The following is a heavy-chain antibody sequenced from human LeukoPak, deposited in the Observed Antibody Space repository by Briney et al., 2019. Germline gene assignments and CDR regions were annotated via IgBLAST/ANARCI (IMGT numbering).Heavy chain of an antibody. V-gene: IGHV6-1*01. CDR1: GDSVSSNSAA. J-gene: IGHJ5*02. CDR3: AKLGDSST. Sequence: SQALSLTCAISGDSVSSNSAAWSWIRQSPSRGLEWLGRTYYRSKWYNDYAVSVKSRIIINPDTSKNKFSLQLNSVTPEDTAVYYCAKLGDSSTWGQGTLVTVSS. CDR2: TYYRSKWYN. D-gene: IGHD6-19*01.